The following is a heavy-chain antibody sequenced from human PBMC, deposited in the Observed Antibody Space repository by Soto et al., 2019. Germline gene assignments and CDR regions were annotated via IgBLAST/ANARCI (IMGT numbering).Heavy chain of an antibody. J-gene: IGHJ3*02. CDR2: MNPNSGNT. Sequence: ASVKGSCKASGYTLTSYDINWVRQATGQGLEWMGWMNPNSGNTGYAQKFQGRVTMTRNTSISTAYMELSSLRSEDTAVYYCASGFYDSSGYYSDAFDIWGQGTMVTVSS. CDR1: GYTLTSYD. V-gene: IGHV1-8*01. CDR3: ASGFYDSSGYYSDAFDI. D-gene: IGHD3-22*01.